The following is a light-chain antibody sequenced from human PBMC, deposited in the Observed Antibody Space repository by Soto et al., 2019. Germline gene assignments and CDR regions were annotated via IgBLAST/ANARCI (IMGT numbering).Light chain of an antibody. CDR1: QDISNY. J-gene: IGKJ1*01. CDR3: QKYNHADWT. V-gene: IGKV1-27*01. CDR2: AAS. Sequence: DIQMTQSPSSLSASVGDRVTITCRASQDISNYLAWYQQRPGKLPKLLIYAASTWQSRVPSRFSGSGSQTDFTLTISSLQPEDVATYYCQKYNHADWTFGQGTQVESK.